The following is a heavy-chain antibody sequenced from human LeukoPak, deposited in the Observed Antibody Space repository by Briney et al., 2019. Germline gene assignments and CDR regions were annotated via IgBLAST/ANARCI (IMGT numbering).Heavy chain of an antibody. V-gene: IGHV4-59*01. CDR1: GGSISSYY. J-gene: IGHJ4*02. CDR3: ARDPGTS. Sequence: SETLSLTCTVPGGSISSYYWSWIRQPPGKGLEWIGYIYYSGSTNYNPSLKSRVTISVDTSKNQFSLKLSSVTAADTAVYYCARDPGTSWGQGTLVTVSS. CDR2: IYYSGST. D-gene: IGHD2-2*01.